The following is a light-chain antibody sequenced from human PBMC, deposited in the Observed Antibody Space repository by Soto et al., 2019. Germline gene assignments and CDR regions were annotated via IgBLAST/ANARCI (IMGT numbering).Light chain of an antibody. J-gene: IGLJ3*02. CDR3: CSHAASGTFEWV. Sequence: QSALTQPASVSGSPGQSITISCTGTSSDVGTYILVSWYQQHPGKAPNLIIYEVTKRPSGISNRFSGSKSGNTASLTISGLQAEDEADYYCCSHAASGTFEWVFGGGTKLTV. CDR2: EVT. V-gene: IGLV2-23*02. CDR1: SSDVGTYIL.